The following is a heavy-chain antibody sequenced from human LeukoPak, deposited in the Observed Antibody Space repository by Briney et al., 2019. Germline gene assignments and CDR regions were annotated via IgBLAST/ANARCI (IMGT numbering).Heavy chain of an antibody. D-gene: IGHD3-3*01. CDR3: ARVGGEYYDFPY. Sequence: SETLSLTCPVSGGSISSYYWSWIRQPPGKGLEWIGYIYYSGSTNYNPSLKSRVTISVDTSKNQFSLKLSSVTAADTAVYYCARVGGEYYDFPYWGQGTLVTVSS. V-gene: IGHV4-59*01. CDR2: IYYSGST. J-gene: IGHJ4*02. CDR1: GGSISSYY.